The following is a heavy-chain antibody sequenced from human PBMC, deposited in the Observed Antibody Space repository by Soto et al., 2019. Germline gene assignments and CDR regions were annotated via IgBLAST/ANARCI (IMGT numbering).Heavy chain of an antibody. CDR1: GFTFDSYA. Sequence: EVQLLESGGGLVQPGGSLTLSCAASGFTFDSYAMSWVRQAPGKGLEWVSSISIGGTTYYADSVKGRFTISRDNSRNTPYLQMNRLRAEDTAFYYCAKNYFFDNWGQGPLVTVSS. D-gene: IGHD1-7*01. J-gene: IGHJ4*02. CDR2: SISIGGTT. V-gene: IGHV3-23*05. CDR3: AKNYFFDN.